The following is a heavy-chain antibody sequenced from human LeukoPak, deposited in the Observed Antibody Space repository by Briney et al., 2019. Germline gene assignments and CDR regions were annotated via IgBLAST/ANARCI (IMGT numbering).Heavy chain of an antibody. CDR1: GFTSSSYS. V-gene: IGHV3-21*01. D-gene: IGHD2-15*01. Sequence: GGSLRLSCAASGFTSSSYSMNWVRQAPGKGLEWVSSISSSSSYIYYADSVKGRFTISRDNAKNSLYLQMNSLRAEDTAVYYCARDGGSGGSCYSDWGQGTLVTVSS. CDR3: ARDGGSGGSCYSD. CDR2: ISSSSSYI. J-gene: IGHJ4*02.